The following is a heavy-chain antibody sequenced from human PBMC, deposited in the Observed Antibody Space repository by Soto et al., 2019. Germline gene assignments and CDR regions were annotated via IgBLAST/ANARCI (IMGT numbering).Heavy chain of an antibody. CDR2: LYSGGST. Sequence: GGSLRLSCAASGFTVGGNYMSWVRQAPGKGLEWVSVLYSGGSTYYADSVRGRFTISRHNSNNTLYLQMNALRADDTAVYYCARAAWGLWFGYMDVWGKGTTVTVSS. J-gene: IGHJ6*03. D-gene: IGHD3-10*01. CDR3: ARAAWGLWFGYMDV. V-gene: IGHV3-53*04. CDR1: GFTVGGNY.